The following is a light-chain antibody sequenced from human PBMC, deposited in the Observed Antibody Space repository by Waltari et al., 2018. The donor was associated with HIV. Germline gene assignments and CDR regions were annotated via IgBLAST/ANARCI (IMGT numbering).Light chain of an antibody. Sequence: QSVLTQPPSMSEAPRQRVTISCSGSSSNIGNNAVTWYQQFPRKAPRLLIYYDDLLPSGVSDRFSGSKSGTSASLAISGLQSEDEADYFCAAWDDSLKGWVFGGGTKLTVL. CDR1: SSNIGNNA. CDR3: AAWDDSLKGWV. V-gene: IGLV1-36*01. J-gene: IGLJ3*02. CDR2: YDD.